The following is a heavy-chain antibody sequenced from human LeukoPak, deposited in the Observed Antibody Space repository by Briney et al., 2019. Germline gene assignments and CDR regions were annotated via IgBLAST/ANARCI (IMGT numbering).Heavy chain of an antibody. J-gene: IGHJ6*02. D-gene: IGHD6-13*01. Sequence: SETLSLTCTVSGGSISSYYWSWIRQPPGKGLEWIGYIYYSGSTNYNPSLKSRVAISVDTSKNQFSLKLSSVTAADTAVYYCARRWGMDVWGQGNPGHRLL. CDR1: GGSISSYY. CDR3: ARRWGMDV. CDR2: IYYSGST. V-gene: IGHV4-59*08.